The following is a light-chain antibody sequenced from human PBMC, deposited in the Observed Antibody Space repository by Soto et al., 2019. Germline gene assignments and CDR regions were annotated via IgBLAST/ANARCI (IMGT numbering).Light chain of an antibody. J-gene: IGLJ2*01. V-gene: IGLV2-14*01. CDR2: EVR. CDR1: SSDVGDSNS. CDR3: SSYTDTTTHLV. Sequence: QSALTQPASVSGSPGQSITISCTGTSSDVGDSNSVSWYQQHPGKAPKVMIYEVRNRPPGVSNRFSGSKSGNTASLTISGLQAEDEADYYCSSYTDTTTHLVFGGGTKLTVL.